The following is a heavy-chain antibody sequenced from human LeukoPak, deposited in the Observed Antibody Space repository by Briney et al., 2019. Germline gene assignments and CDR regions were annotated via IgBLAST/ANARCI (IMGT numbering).Heavy chain of an antibody. Sequence: PGGSLRLSCAASGFTVSSNYMSWVRQAPGKGLEWVSVIYSGGSTYYADSVKGRFTISRDNSKNTLYLQMNSLRAEDTAVYYCARIRRFPNGFGPWGQGTLVTVSS. CDR3: ARIRRFPNGFGP. CDR1: GFTVSSNY. V-gene: IGHV3-66*01. J-gene: IGHJ5*02. D-gene: IGHD2-21*01. CDR2: IYSGGST.